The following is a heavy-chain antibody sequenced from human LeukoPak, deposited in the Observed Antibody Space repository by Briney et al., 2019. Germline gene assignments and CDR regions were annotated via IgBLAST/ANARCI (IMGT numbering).Heavy chain of an antibody. V-gene: IGHV4-59*12. D-gene: IGHD6-6*01. Sequence: PSETLSLTCTVSGGSISSYYWSWIRQPPGKGLEWIGYIYYSGSTNYNPSLKSRVTMSVDTSKNQFSLKLSSVTAADTAVYYCAREARVSPDNWFDPWGQGTLVTVSS. CDR3: AREARVSPDNWFDP. CDR1: GGSISSYY. CDR2: IYYSGST. J-gene: IGHJ5*02.